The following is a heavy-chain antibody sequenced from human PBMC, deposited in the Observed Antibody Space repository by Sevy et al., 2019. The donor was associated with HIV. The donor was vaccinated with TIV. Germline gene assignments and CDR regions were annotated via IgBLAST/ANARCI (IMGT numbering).Heavy chain of an antibody. CDR1: GFTFNSYW. V-gene: IGHV3-23*01. CDR3: ARVVGALPGYYYGMDV. Sequence: GGSLRLSCAASGFTFNSYWMSWVRQAPGKGLQWVSALGDSGAATYYADSVKGRFTISRDNSKNTLFLQLNSLRAEDTAVYYCARVVGALPGYYYGMDVWGQGTTVTVSS. D-gene: IGHD1-26*01. J-gene: IGHJ6*02. CDR2: LGDSGAAT.